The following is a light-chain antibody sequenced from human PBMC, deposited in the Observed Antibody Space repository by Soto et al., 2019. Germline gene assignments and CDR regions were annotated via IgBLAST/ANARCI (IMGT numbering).Light chain of an antibody. Sequence: ELVLTQSPGTLSLSPGERATLSCGAGQSVSSNLAWYQQKPGQAPRLLIYGASTRATGIPDRFSGSGSGTDLTITISRLEPEDFEVYYGQQYGTSPRTFGQGTKVDIK. CDR1: QSVSSN. CDR2: GAS. J-gene: IGKJ1*01. CDR3: QQYGTSPRT. V-gene: IGKV3-20*01.